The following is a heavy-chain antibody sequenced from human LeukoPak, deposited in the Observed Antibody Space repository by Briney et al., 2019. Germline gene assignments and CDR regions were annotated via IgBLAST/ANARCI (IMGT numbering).Heavy chain of an antibody. CDR2: INYRGTT. J-gene: IGHJ4*02. D-gene: IGHD2-15*01. Sequence: SETLSLTCIVSGGSITSDDCYWTWVRQPPGEGLEWIGSINYRGTTYYDPSLKGRGTISVDTSKNQFSLNLNSVTAADTAVYYCARLCGVNTYSNYFDYWGQGTLITVSS. CDR1: GGSITSDDCY. CDR3: ARLCGVNTYSNYFDY. V-gene: IGHV4-39*01.